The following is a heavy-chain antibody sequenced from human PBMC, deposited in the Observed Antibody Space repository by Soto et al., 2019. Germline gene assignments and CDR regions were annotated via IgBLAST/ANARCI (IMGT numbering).Heavy chain of an antibody. J-gene: IGHJ4*02. CDR3: ARVIAAAGRSLVY. V-gene: IGHV1-69*13. D-gene: IGHD6-13*01. Sequence: ASVKVSCKASGGTFSSYAMSWVRQAPGQGLEWMGGIIPIFGTANYAQKFQGRVTITADESTSTAYMELSSLRSEDTAVYFCARVIAAAGRSLVYWGQGTLLTV. CDR1: GGTFSSYA. CDR2: IIPIFGTA.